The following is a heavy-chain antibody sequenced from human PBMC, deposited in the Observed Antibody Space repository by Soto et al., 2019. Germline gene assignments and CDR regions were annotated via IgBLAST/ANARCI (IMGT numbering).Heavy chain of an antibody. D-gene: IGHD4-4*01. CDR1: GFIFSNSE. Sequence: EVQLVESGGGSVQPGGSLRLSCAASGFIFSNSEMNWVRQAPGKGLEWLSYISSSGDTIYYADSVKGRFTVSRDNAKNSLYLQVHSLRAEDTAVYYCARLGRDTNYGYLFDYWGQGNLVTVSS. J-gene: IGHJ4*02. CDR2: ISSSGDTI. CDR3: ARLGRDTNYGYLFDY. V-gene: IGHV3-48*03.